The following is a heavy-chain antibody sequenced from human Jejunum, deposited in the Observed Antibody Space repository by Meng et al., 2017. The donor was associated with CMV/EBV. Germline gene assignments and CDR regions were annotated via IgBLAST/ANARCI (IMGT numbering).Heavy chain of an antibody. CDR1: GFSLSTSEVG. J-gene: IGHJ5*02. D-gene: IGHD2-2*01. CDR3: ALFTRSWFDP. Sequence: TLKEAGPTLVKPTQTLTLTSTFSGFSLSTSEVGVGWIRQPPGKALEWLAVIYWDDDKRYSPSLKSRLTITKDTSKNKVVLTLTNMDPVDTATYYCALFTRSWFDPWGQGTLVTVSS. CDR2: IYWDDDK. V-gene: IGHV2-5*02.